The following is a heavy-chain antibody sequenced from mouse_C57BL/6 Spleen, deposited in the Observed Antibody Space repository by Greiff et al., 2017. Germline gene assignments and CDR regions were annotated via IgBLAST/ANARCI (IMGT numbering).Heavy chain of an antibody. CDR1: GFTFSDYG. J-gene: IGHJ2*01. V-gene: IGHV5-17*01. D-gene: IGHD4-1*01. CDR2: ISSGSSTI. CDR3: ATLTGSSYFDY. Sequence: EVQVVESGGGLVKPGGSLKLSCAASGFTFSDYGMHWVRQAPEKGLEWVAYISSGSSTINYADTVKGRFTISRDNAKNTLFLQMTSLRSEDTGMYYCATLTGSSYFDYWGQGTTLTVSS.